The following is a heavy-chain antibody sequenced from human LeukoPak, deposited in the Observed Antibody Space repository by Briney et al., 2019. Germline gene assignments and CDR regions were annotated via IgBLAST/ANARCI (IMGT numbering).Heavy chain of an antibody. CDR1: GGSFSGYY. J-gene: IGHJ3*02. V-gene: IGHV4-34*01. Sequence: SETLSLTCAVYGGSFSGYYWSWIRQPPGKGLEWIGEINHSGSTNYNPSLKGRVTISVDTSKNQFSLKLSSVTAAETAVYFCARGVNNWNIDVFDIWGQGTTVTVSS. CDR3: ARGVNNWNIDVFDI. D-gene: IGHD1/OR15-1a*01. CDR2: INHSGST.